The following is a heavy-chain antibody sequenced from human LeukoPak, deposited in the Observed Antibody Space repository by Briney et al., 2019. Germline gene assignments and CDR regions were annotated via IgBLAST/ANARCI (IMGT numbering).Heavy chain of an antibody. J-gene: IGHJ1*01. Sequence: PGGSLRLSCAASGFTFGDYAMHWVRQVPGKGLEWVSLLSGDGDSTYYADSVKGRFTISRDNSKNSLYLQMNSLRTEDTAFYYCAKDRYRGFPTYLSSSSYEHWGQGTLLIVSS. D-gene: IGHD6-6*01. CDR2: LSGDGDST. CDR3: AKDRYRGFPTYLSSSSYEH. V-gene: IGHV3-43*02. CDR1: GFTFGDYA.